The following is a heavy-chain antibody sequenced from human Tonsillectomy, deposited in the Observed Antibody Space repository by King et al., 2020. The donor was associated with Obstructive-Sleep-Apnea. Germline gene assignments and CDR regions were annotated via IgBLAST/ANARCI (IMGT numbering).Heavy chain of an antibody. D-gene: IGHD6-13*01. CDR3: ARDRTAAGAFSFYYYHGMDV. J-gene: IGHJ6*02. Sequence: VQLVESGGGLVQPGGSLRLSCAASGFTFSSYWMHWVRQAPGKGLVWVSRIDSDGSSTDFADSVTGRFTISRDNAKNTLYLQMNSLRAEDTAVYYCARDRTAAGAFSFYYYHGMDVWGQGTTVTVSS. V-gene: IGHV3-74*01. CDR1: GFTFSSYW. CDR2: IDSDGSST.